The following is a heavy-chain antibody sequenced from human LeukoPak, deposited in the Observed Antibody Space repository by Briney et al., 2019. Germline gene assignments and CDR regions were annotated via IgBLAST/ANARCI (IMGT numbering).Heavy chain of an antibody. CDR1: GYTFTSYG. CDR3: ARGRHDFWSGYSLLATDYYGMDV. J-gene: IGHJ6*02. Sequence: ASVKVSCKASGYTFTSYGISWVRQAPGQGLEWMGWISAYNGNTNYAQKLQGRVTMTTDTSTSTAYMELRSLRSDDTAVYYCARGRHDFWSGYSLLATDYYGMDVWGQGTTVTVSS. V-gene: IGHV1-18*01. D-gene: IGHD3-3*01. CDR2: ISAYNGNT.